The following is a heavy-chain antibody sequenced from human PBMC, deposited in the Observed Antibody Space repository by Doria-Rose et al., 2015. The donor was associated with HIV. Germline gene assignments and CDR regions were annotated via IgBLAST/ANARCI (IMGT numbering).Heavy chain of an antibody. V-gene: IGHV3-30*03. Sequence: QVQLVQSGGGVVQPGRSLRLSRAASGFTFSSYGMHWVRQAPGKGLEWVAVISYDGSNKYYADSVKGRFTISRDNSKNTLYLQMNSLRAEDTAVYYCASPNSSIAARPGLDYWGQGTLATVSS. J-gene: IGHJ4*02. CDR1: GFTFSSYG. D-gene: IGHD6-6*01. CDR2: ISYDGSNK. CDR3: ASPNSSIAARPGLDY.